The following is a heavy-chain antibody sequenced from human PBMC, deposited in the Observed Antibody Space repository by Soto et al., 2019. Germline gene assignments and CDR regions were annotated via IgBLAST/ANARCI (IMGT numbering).Heavy chain of an antibody. D-gene: IGHD5-12*01. V-gene: IGHV5-51*01. CDR1: EYSFTSYW. CDR3: ASNSGYDHTYYYYYGMDV. CDR2: IYPGDSDT. Sequence: PXAALKISCEGCEYSFTSYWIGWVRQMPGKGLEWMGIIYPGDSDTRYSPSFQGQVTISADKSISTAYLQWSSLKASDTAMYYCASNSGYDHTYYYYYGMDVWGQGTTVTVSS. J-gene: IGHJ6*02.